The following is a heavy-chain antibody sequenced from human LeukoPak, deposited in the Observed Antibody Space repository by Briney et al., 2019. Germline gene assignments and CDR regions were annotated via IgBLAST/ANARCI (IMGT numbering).Heavy chain of an antibody. CDR2: ISGDGGGT. CDR1: GFTFISFA. CDR3: AKAPYSGSYYYFHY. J-gene: IGHJ4*02. V-gene: IGHV3-23*01. D-gene: IGHD1-26*01. Sequence: GGSLRLSCAASGFTFISFAMVWVRQAPGKGLEWVSAISGDGGGTYYADSVKGRFTISRDNSKNTLHLQMNSLRAEDTAVYYCAKAPYSGSYYYFHYWGQGTLVTVSS.